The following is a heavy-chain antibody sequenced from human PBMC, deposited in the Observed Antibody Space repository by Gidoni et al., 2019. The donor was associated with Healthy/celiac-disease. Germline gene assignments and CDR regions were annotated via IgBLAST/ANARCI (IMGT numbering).Heavy chain of an antibody. J-gene: IGHJ5*02. D-gene: IGHD3-10*01. V-gene: IGHV1-69*01. CDR1: GGTFSSYA. CDR3: ARAALLWFGELSADNWFDP. Sequence: QVQLVQSGAEVKKPGSSVKVSCKASGGTFSSYASSWVRQAPGQGLEWMGGIIPIFGTANYAQKFQGRVTITADESTSTAYMELSSLRSEDTAVYYCARAALLWFGELSADNWFDPWGQGTLVTVSS. CDR2: IIPIFGTA.